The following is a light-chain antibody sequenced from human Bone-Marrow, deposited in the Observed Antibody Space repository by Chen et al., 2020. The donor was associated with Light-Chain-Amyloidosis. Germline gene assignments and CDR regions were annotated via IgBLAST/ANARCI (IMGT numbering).Light chain of an antibody. V-gene: IGLV2-14*01. CDR3: SSYTSSSTLGV. CDR2: EVS. CDR1: SSDVGGYNY. J-gene: IGLJ1*01. Sequence: QSALTQPASVSGSPGQSITISCTGTSSDVGGYNYVSWYQQHPGKAPKLMIYEVSNRPSGVSNRFSGSKGGNTASLTISGLQAEDEADYYCSSYTSSSTLGVFGTGTKVNVL.